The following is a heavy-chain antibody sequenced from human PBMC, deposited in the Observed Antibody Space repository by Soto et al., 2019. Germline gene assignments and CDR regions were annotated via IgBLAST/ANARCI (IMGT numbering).Heavy chain of an antibody. D-gene: IGHD5-12*01. J-gene: IGHJ6*02. CDR2: IIPIFGTA. V-gene: IGHV1-69*12. Sequence: QVQLVQSGAEVMQPGSSVRVSCKASGGTFSSYAISWVRQAPGQGLEWMGGIIPIFGTADYAQKFQGRVTITADESTTTAYMELSSLRSEDTAVYFCARDKDRVRLVGHYYYGMDVWGQGTTVTVSS. CDR1: GGTFSSYA. CDR3: ARDKDRVRLVGHYYYGMDV.